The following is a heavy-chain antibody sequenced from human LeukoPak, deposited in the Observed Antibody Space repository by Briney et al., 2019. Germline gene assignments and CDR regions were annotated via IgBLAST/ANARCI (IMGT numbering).Heavy chain of an antibody. Sequence: SVKVSCKASGGTFSGHAISWVRQAPGQGLEWMGGTIPIFGATNYTQRFQGRITITTDESTTTAYMELTSLRSENTAVYFCAGGDPFNYYMDVWGKGTSVTVFS. D-gene: IGHD4-17*01. V-gene: IGHV1-69*05. CDR3: AGGDPFNYYMDV. CDR1: GGTFSGHA. CDR2: TIPIFGAT. J-gene: IGHJ6*03.